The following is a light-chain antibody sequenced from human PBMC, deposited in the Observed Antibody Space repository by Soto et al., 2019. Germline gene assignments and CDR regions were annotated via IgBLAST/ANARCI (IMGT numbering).Light chain of an antibody. CDR2: GAS. CDR1: QNIHDK. Sequence: EIVMTQSPATLSVSPGERVSLSCRASQNIHDKLAWYQQRPGQAPRLLIYGASSRATGIPDRFSGSGTGTDFTLTINSLQSEDFGVYYCHQYNNWPPSTFGQGTRLEIK. J-gene: IGKJ5*01. V-gene: IGKV3D-15*01. CDR3: HQYNNWPPST.